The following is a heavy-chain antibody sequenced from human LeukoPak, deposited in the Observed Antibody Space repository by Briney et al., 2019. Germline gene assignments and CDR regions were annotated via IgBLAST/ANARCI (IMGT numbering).Heavy chain of an antibody. CDR2: INPNSGGT. CDR3: AVGADYDYLWGSYRYTKFDY. CDR1: GSTFAAYF. Sequence: ASVKVSCKASGSTFAAYFMHWVRQAPGQGLEWMGWINPNSGGTNFAQKFQGRVTLTRDTSTTTAYMELSSLRSDDTAVYYCAVGADYDYLWGSYRYTKFDYWGQGTLVTVSS. V-gene: IGHV1-2*02. J-gene: IGHJ4*02. D-gene: IGHD3-16*02.